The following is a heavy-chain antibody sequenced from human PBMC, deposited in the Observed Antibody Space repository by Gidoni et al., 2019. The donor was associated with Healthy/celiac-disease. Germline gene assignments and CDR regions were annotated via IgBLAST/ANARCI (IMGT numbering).Heavy chain of an antibody. CDR3: ARGIVVVTATMYYGMDV. D-gene: IGHD2-21*02. CDR1: GYTFTGYY. Sequence: QVQLVQSGAEVKKPGASVKVSCKASGYTFTGYYMHWVRQAPGQGLEWMGWINPNSGGTNYAQKFQGRVTMTRDTSISTAYMELSRLRSDDTAVYYWARGIVVVTATMYYGMDVWGQGTTVTVSS. J-gene: IGHJ6*02. V-gene: IGHV1-2*02. CDR2: INPNSGGT.